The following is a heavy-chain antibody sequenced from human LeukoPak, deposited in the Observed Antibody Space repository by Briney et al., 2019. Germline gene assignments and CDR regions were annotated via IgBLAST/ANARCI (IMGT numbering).Heavy chain of an antibody. Sequence: GGSLRLSCTASGFSFSTYSMNWVRQAPGKGLEWVSYISSSGSTIYYADSVKGRFTISRDNAKNSLYLQMNSLRAEDTAVYYCARAFTSAYYYMDVWGKGTTVTVSS. CDR2: ISSSGSTI. CDR1: GFSFSTYS. CDR3: ARAFTSAYYYMDV. V-gene: IGHV3-48*04. J-gene: IGHJ6*03.